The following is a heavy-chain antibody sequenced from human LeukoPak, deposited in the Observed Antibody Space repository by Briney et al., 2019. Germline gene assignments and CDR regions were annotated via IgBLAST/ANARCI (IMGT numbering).Heavy chain of an antibody. J-gene: IGHJ4*02. CDR2: ISGSGGTT. Sequence: GGSLRLSCATSGFTFSNYAVSWVRQAPGKGLEWVSSISGSGGTTYYADSVKGRFTISRDNSKNTLYLQMNSLSPEDTAVYYCAKVPYRASSGLVDYWGQGTLVTVSS. CDR3: AKVPYRASSGLVDY. CDR1: GFTFSNYA. V-gene: IGHV3-23*01. D-gene: IGHD5-12*01.